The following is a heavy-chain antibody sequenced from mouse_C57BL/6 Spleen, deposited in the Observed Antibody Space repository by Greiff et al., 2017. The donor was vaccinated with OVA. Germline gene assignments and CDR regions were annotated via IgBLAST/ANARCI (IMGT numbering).Heavy chain of an antibody. J-gene: IGHJ2*01. Sequence: EVQGVESGGDLVKPGGSLKLSCAASGFTFSSYGMSWVRQTPDKRLEWVAPISSGGNYPYYPDSVTGRFTISRYNAKNTLYLQMSRLKSEDTAMYYCARQGDYDGWFDYWGQGTTLTVSS. CDR2: ISSGGNYP. V-gene: IGHV5-6*01. CDR1: GFTFSSYG. CDR3: ARQGDYDGWFDY. D-gene: IGHD2-4*01.